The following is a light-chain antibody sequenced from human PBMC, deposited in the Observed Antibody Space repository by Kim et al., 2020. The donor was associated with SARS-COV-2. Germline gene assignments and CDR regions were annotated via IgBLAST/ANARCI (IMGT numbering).Light chain of an antibody. CDR1: SSNIGVGYD. J-gene: IGLJ2*01. CDR2: GNN. V-gene: IGLV1-40*01. Sequence: QSVLTQPPSMSGAPGQRVTISCSGNSSNIGVGYDVHWYQQLPGTAPKLLIYGNNNRPSGVPDRFSGSKSGTSASLVITGLQPGDGADYYCQSYDISQTNSRVFGGGTQLTVL. CDR3: QSYDISQTNSRV.